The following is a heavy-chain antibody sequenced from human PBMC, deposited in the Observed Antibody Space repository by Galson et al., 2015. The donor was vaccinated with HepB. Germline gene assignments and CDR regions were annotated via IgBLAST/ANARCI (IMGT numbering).Heavy chain of an antibody. CDR2: IIPIFGTA. J-gene: IGHJ6*02. V-gene: IGHV1-69*06. D-gene: IGHD6-19*01. CDR1: GGTFSSYA. Sequence: SVKVSCKASGGTFSSYAISWVRQAPGQGLEWMGGIIPIFGTANYAQKFQGRVTITADKSTCTAYMELSSLRSEDTAVYYCARERGGDDSSGWYVRGYYYYGMDVWGQGTTVTVSS. CDR3: ARERGGDDSSGWYVRGYYYYGMDV.